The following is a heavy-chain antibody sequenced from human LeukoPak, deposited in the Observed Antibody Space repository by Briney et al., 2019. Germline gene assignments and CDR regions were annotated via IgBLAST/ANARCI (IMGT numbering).Heavy chain of an antibody. CDR1: GFTFSSYS. CDR2: ISSSIGTI. Sequence: PGGSLRLSCAASGFTFSSYSMNWVRQGPGKGLEWVSYISSSIGTIYYADSVKGRFTISRDNAKNTVYLQMNSLRDDDTAAYYCAKGGWFGESPSDVFHLWGQGTMVTVSS. J-gene: IGHJ3*01. D-gene: IGHD3-10*01. V-gene: IGHV3-48*02. CDR3: AKGGWFGESPSDVFHL.